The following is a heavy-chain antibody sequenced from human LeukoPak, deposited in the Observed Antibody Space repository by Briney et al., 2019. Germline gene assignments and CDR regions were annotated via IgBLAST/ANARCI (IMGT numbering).Heavy chain of an antibody. J-gene: IGHJ4*02. CDR3: ARDGSSWSREIDY. V-gene: IGHV3-48*04. CDR1: GFTFSGYW. Sequence: GGSLRLSCAASGFTFSGYWMSWVRQAPGKGLEWISYISGSGDSIYYADAVKGRFTISRDDAKNSLYLQLNSLRAEDTAVYYCARDGSSWSREIDYWGQGTLVTVSS. CDR2: ISGSGDSI. D-gene: IGHD6-13*01.